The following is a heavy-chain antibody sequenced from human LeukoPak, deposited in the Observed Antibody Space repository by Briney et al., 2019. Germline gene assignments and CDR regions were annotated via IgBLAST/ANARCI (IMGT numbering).Heavy chain of an antibody. CDR1: GGSISSYY. J-gene: IGHJ3*02. D-gene: IGHD3-22*01. CDR3: ARDPSPPSYYYDSSGYKGAFDI. V-gene: IGHV4-59*01. Sequence: SETLSLTCTVSGGSISSYYWSWIRQPPGKGLEWIGYIYYSGSTNYNPSLKSRVTISVDTSKNQFSLKLSSVTAADTAVYYCARDPSPPSYYYDSSGYKGAFDIWGQGTMVTVSS. CDR2: IYYSGST.